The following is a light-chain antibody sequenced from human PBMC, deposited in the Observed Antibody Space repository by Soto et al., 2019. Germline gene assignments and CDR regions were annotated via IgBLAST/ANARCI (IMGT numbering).Light chain of an antibody. CDR2: GAS. CDR3: QQYTSSSGTLT. CDR1: QRVNSNY. V-gene: IGKV3-20*01. J-gene: IGKJ3*01. Sequence: VLTQSPGTLSLSPGERATLSCRASQRVNSNYFAWYQQKPGQAPRLLVFGASTRATGIPDRFSGSGSGTDFILTISSVEQEDFAVYYCQQYTSSSGTLTFGPGTKVDIK.